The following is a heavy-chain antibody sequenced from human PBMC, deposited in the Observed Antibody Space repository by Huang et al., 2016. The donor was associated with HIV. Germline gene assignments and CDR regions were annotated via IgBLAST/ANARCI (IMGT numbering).Heavy chain of an antibody. CDR1: GYTFTGYY. CDR2: IKPNRGGK. Sequence: QVQLVQSGAEVQNPGASVKVSCKASGYTFTGYYMHWVRQAPGQGLEWMGWIKPNRGGKNYAQKFQGRVTMTRDTSISTADMELSRLRSDDTAVYYCAGIRGHHGDYFDYWGQGTLVTVSS. V-gene: IGHV1-2*02. D-gene: IGHD4-17*01. CDR3: AGIRGHHGDYFDY. J-gene: IGHJ4*02.